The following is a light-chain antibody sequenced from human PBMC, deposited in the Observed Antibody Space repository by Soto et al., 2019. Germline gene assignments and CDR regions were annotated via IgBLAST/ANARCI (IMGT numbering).Light chain of an antibody. CDR2: DAS. V-gene: IGKV1-33*01. CDR1: QDISNY. Sequence: DIQMTQSPSSLSASVGDRVTITCQASQDISNYLNWYQHKPGKAPKLLIYDASNLETGVPSRFTGSGSGTDFTFTISSLQPGDIGTYYCQQYDNLRYTFGQGTKLASK. J-gene: IGKJ2*01. CDR3: QQYDNLRYT.